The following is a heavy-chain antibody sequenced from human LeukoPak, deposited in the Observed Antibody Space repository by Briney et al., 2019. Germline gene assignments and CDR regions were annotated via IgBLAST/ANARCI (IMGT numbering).Heavy chain of an antibody. CDR2: INHSGST. CDR3: ARIGYGSGSYYNPDY. J-gene: IGHJ4*02. Sequence: SETLSLTCAVYGGSFSDYYWSWIRQPPGKGLEWIGEINHSGSTNYNPSLKSRVTISVDTSKNQFSLKLSSVTAADTAVYYCARIGYGSGSYYNPDYWGQGTLVTVSS. CDR1: GGSFSDYY. V-gene: IGHV4-34*01. D-gene: IGHD3-10*01.